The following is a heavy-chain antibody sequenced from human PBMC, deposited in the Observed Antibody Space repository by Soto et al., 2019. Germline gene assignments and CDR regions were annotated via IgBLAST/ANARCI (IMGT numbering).Heavy chain of an antibody. Sequence: EVQLVESGGGLIQPGGSLKLSCAASGFTVGNNYMSWVRQAPGKGLEWVSLIYSTGTTKYADSVKGRFTFSRDNAKNTLYLKMNSLRAEDTAVYYCAKDGRGSGSHYNSFGYWGQGTLVTVSS. J-gene: IGHJ4*02. V-gene: IGHV3-53*01. CDR3: AKDGRGSGSHYNSFGY. D-gene: IGHD3-10*01. CDR1: GFTVGNNY. CDR2: IYSTGTT.